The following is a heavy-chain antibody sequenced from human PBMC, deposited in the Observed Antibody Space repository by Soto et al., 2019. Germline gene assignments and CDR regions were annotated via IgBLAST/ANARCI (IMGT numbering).Heavy chain of an antibody. D-gene: IGHD6-6*01. J-gene: IGHJ6*02. CDR3: AKDRYSSSAYSYYGMDA. V-gene: IGHV3-9*01. Sequence: EVQLVESGGGLVQPGRSLRLSCAASGFIFDDYAMHWVRQAPGKGLEWVSVISGNSGSLGYADSVKGRFTISRDNAKNSLYLQMNSLRAEDTALYYCAKDRYSSSAYSYYGMDAWGQGTTVTVSS. CDR1: GFIFDDYA. CDR2: ISGNSGSL.